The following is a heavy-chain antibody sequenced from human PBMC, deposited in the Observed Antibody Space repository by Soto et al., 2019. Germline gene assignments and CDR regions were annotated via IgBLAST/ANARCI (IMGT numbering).Heavy chain of an antibody. CDR2: INPETGGT. CDR1: GYTFTGYY. CDR3: ARERYQVISDGMDV. V-gene: IGHV1-2*02. Sequence: ASVKVSCKASGYTFTGYYVHWVREAPGQGLEWMGWINPETGGTRYAQKFQGRVTLSRDTSINTAYLEVSRLRFDDAAVYFCARERYQVISDGMDVWGQGTTVTVSS. D-gene: IGHD2-2*01. J-gene: IGHJ6*02.